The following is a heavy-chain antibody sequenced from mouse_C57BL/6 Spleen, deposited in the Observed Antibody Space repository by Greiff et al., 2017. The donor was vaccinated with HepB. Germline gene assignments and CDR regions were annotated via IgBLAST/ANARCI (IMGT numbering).Heavy chain of an antibody. CDR3: ARNGYYPYYFDY. Sequence: EVHLVESGGGLVKPGGSLKFSCAASGFTFSDYGMHWVRQAPEKGLEWVAYISSGSSTIYYADTVKGRFTISRDNAKNTLFLPMTSLMSEDTAMYYCARNGYYPYYFDYWGQGTTLTVSS. CDR1: GFTFSDYG. V-gene: IGHV5-17*01. CDR2: ISSGSSTI. D-gene: IGHD2-3*01. J-gene: IGHJ2*01.